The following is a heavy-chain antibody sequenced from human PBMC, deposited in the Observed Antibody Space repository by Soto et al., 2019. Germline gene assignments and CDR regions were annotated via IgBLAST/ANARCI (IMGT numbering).Heavy chain of an antibody. CDR2: ISYDGSSE. Sequence: QVQLVESGGGVVQPGRSLRLSCAASIFTFSNYGMHWVRQAPGKGLEWVAAISYDGSSEYYVESVKGRFTISRDNSKNTLYLQMASLRAGDTAVYSCGKSRDSSGYSAFDIWGQGTMVTVSS. CDR1: IFTFSNYG. D-gene: IGHD3-22*01. V-gene: IGHV3-30*18. J-gene: IGHJ3*02. CDR3: GKSRDSSGYSAFDI.